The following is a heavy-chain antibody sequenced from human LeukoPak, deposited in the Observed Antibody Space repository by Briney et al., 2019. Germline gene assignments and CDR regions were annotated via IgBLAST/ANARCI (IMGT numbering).Heavy chain of an antibody. CDR1: GFTFSSYS. CDR3: AKGGSGYGSGSDLDY. D-gene: IGHD3-10*01. V-gene: IGHV3-21*04. CDR2: ISSSSSYI. Sequence: GGSLRLSCAASGFTFSSYSMNWVRHAPGKGLEWVSSISSSSSYIYYADSVRGRFTISRDNSENTVYLQMNSLRVEDTAVYYCAKGGSGYGSGSDLDYWGQGTLVTVSS. J-gene: IGHJ4*02.